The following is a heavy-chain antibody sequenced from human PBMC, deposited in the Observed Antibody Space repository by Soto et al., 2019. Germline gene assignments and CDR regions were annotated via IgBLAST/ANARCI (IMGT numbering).Heavy chain of an antibody. V-gene: IGHV1-69*02. CDR1: GGTFSSYT. CDR2: IIPILGIA. Sequence: QVQLVQSGAEVKKPGSSVKVSCKASGGTFSSYTISWVRQAPGQGLEWMGRIIPILGIANYAQKFQGRVTITADKSTSTAYMELSSLRSEDTAVYYCARPGGLHLGELAFHYWGQGTLVTVSS. D-gene: IGHD3-16*01. CDR3: ARPGGLHLGELAFHY. J-gene: IGHJ4*02.